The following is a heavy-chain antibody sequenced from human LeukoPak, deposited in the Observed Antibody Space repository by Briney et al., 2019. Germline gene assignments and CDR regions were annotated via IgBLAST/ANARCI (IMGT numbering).Heavy chain of an antibody. CDR2: IYHSGST. CDR1: GGSISSSTW. Sequence: PSETLSLTCAASGGSISSSTWWSWVRQSPGKGLEWMGEIYHSGSTNYNPSLKSRVTVSMDKSKNQFSLKLTSVTAADTAVYYCARTSGGYSSSSDYWGQGTLVTVSS. J-gene: IGHJ4*02. V-gene: IGHV4-4*02. CDR3: ARTSGGYSSSSDY. D-gene: IGHD6-13*01.